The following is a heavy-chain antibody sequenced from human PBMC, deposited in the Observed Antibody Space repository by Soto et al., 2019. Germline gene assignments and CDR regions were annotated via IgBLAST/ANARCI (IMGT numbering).Heavy chain of an antibody. D-gene: IGHD3-10*01. CDR2: IWYDGSNK. J-gene: IGHJ6*02. CDR1: GFTFSSYG. V-gene: IGHV3-33*01. Sequence: QVQLVESGGGVVQPGRSLRLSCAASGFTFSSYGMHWVRQAPGKGLEWVAVIWYDGSNKYYADSVKGRFTISRDNSKNTLYLQMNSLRAEDTAVYYCARDPYGSGSYLPLGGMDVWGQGTTVTVSS. CDR3: ARDPYGSGSYLPLGGMDV.